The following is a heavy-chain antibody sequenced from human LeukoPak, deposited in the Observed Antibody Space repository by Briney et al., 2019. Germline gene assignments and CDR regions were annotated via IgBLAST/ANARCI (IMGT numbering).Heavy chain of an antibody. CDR3: ARASWSSSFHYDYFDP. J-gene: IGHJ5*02. D-gene: IGHD6-6*01. V-gene: IGHV1-8*03. Sequence: GASVKVSCKASGYTFTNYGISWVRQAPGQGLEWMGWMNPNNDNTGYAQKFQGRITFTRNTSISTAYMELSSLRSEDTAVYYCARASWSSSFHYDYFDPWGQGTLVTVSS. CDR1: GYTFTNYG. CDR2: MNPNNDNT.